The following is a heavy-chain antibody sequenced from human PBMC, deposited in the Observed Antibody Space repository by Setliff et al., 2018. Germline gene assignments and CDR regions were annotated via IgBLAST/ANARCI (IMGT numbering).Heavy chain of an antibody. J-gene: IGHJ6*02. CDR1: GFTFSSHG. D-gene: IGHD1-20*01. Sequence: GGSLRLSCVVSGFTFSSHGMNWVRQAQGKGLEWVAYMSNWGTSIYYADSVKGRFTISRDNAKNSLFLQMNSLRIEDMGIYYCARDGGINMVKTYYYGLDVWGQGTTVTVSS. CDR2: MSNWGTSI. V-gene: IGHV3-48*03. CDR3: ARDGGINMVKTYYYGLDV.